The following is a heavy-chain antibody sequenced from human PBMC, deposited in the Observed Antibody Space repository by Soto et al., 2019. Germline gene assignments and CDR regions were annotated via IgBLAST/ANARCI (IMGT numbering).Heavy chain of an antibody. V-gene: IGHV5-51*01. CDR2: IYPGDSDT. D-gene: IGHD5-18*01. CDR3: ARHRGDTAMTHDAFDS. J-gene: IGHJ3*02. CDR1: GYSFTSYW. Sequence: PGESLKISCKGSGYSFTSYWIGWVRQMPGKGLEWMGIIYPGDSDTRYSPSFQGQVTISADKSISTAYLQWSSLKASDTAMYYCARHRGDTAMTHDAFDSWGQGTMVTVSS.